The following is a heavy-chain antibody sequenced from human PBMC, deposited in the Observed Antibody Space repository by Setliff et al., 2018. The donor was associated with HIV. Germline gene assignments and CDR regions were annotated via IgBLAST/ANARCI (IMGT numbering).Heavy chain of an antibody. V-gene: IGHV1-18*01. J-gene: IGHJ4*02. D-gene: IGHD6-13*01. CDR1: GYTFPSHD. CDR2: VSAYNGHT. Sequence: ASVKVSCKASGYTFPSHDINWVRQAPGQGLEWMGWVSAYNGHTDFAQKFQGRITLTTDTSSNTAYMELRSLRSDDTAIYYCARDLFRWAAAGPNYFDSWGQGTQVTVSS. CDR3: ARDLFRWAAAGPNYFDS.